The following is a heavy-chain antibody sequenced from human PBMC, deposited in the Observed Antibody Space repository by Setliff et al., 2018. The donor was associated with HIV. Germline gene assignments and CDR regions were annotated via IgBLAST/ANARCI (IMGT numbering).Heavy chain of an antibody. J-gene: IGHJ4*02. D-gene: IGHD3-3*01. V-gene: IGHV3-7*01. CDR2: IKYDGSYK. CDR3: VKDVVKFWSGSGALDF. CDR1: GFTFSRYW. Sequence: GGSLRLSCAASGFTFSRYWMSWVRQAPGKGLEWVANIKYDGSYKQYAESVRGRFNILRDDSKKTVDLQMNSLRADDTAVYYCVKDVVKFWSGSGALDFWGPGTLVTVSS.